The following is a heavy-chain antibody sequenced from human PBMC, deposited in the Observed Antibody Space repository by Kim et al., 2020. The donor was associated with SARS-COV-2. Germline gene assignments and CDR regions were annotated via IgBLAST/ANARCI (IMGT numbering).Heavy chain of an antibody. CDR1: GGSFSGYY. CDR3: ARRRPRYSSSSGVDY. Sequence: SETLSLTCAVYGGSFSGYYWSWIRQPPGKGLEWIGEINHSGSTNYNPSLKSRVTISVDTSKNQFSLTLSSVTAADTAVYYCARRRPRYSSSSGVDYWGQGTLVTVSS. J-gene: IGHJ4*02. V-gene: IGHV4-34*01. CDR2: INHSGST. D-gene: IGHD6-6*01.